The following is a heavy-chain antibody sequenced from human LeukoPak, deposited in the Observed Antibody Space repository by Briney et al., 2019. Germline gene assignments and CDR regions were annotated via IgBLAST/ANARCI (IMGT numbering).Heavy chain of an antibody. Sequence: PRGSLRLSCAASVFTFNIYTMNWVRQAPGKGLEWVASISSSRSYIYYADSVKGRFTISRDNGKNSLYLQMNSLRVEDTAVYYCARDSSSWSYFDYWGQGTRVTVSS. CDR2: ISSSRSYI. J-gene: IGHJ4*02. V-gene: IGHV3-21*01. CDR1: VFTFNIYT. CDR3: ARDSSSWSYFDY. D-gene: IGHD6-13*01.